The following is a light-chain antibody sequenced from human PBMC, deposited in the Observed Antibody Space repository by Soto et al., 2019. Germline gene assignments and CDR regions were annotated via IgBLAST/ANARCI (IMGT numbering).Light chain of an antibody. CDR3: YSAADNLGV. CDR2: KDS. V-gene: IGLV3-27*01. J-gene: IGLJ1*01. Sequence: SYELTQPSSVSVSPGQTARITCSGDVLAKKYARWFQQKPGQAPVLVIYKDSERPSGIPERFSGSSSGTTVTLTISGAQVADGADCHCYSAADNLGVFGTGTKLTVL. CDR1: VLAKKY.